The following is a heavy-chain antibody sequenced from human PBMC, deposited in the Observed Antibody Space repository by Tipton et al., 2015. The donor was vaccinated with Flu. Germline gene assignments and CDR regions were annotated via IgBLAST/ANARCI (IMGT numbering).Heavy chain of an antibody. D-gene: IGHD2-21*01. Sequence: SLRLSCAASGFTFNSYWMSWVRQAPGKGLEWVANIKQDGSEESYVDSVKGRFTITRDNAKRSLYLQMNSLRAEDTAVYYCARGPTYCGGGCYYYFVYWGPGTLVTVSS. CDR1: GFTFNSYW. CDR2: IKQDGSEE. V-gene: IGHV3-7*01. J-gene: IGHJ4*02. CDR3: ARGPTYCGGGCYYYFVY.